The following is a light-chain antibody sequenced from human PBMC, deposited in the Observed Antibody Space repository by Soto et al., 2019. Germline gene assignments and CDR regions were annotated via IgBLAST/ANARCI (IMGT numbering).Light chain of an antibody. CDR3: SSYTSISTLYV. CDR1: NSDVGGYNY. J-gene: IGLJ1*01. Sequence: QSVLTQPASVSGSPGQSITISCTGTNSDVGGYNYVSWYQQHPGKAPKLMIYEVSHRPSGVSNRFSGSKSDNTASLTISGLQAEDEADYYCSSYTSISTLYVFGTGTKATVL. V-gene: IGLV2-14*01. CDR2: EVS.